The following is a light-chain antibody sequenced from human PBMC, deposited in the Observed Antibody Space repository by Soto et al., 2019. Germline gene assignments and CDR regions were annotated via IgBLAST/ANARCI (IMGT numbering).Light chain of an antibody. Sequence: ILMTQSPATLSVSPGERATLSCRASQSVSNNLAWYQQKPGQAPRLLIYDASTRASGIPARFSGSGSGTEFTLTISGLQSEDFAVYYCQQYNIWPPWTFGQGTKVEVK. V-gene: IGKV3-15*01. CDR3: QQYNIWPPWT. CDR2: DAS. J-gene: IGKJ1*01. CDR1: QSVSNN.